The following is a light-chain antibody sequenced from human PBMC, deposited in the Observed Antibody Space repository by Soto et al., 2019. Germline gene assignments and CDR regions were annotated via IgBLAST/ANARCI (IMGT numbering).Light chain of an antibody. V-gene: IGLV4-69*01. CDR1: SGHSSYA. CDR2: LNSDGSH. J-gene: IGLJ3*02. Sequence: QSVLTQSPSASASLGASVKLTCTLSSGHSSYAIAWHQQQPEKGPRYLMKLNSDGSHSKGDGIPDRFPGSSSGAGRYLTISSLQSEDEADYYCQTWGTGWVFGGGTKLTVL. CDR3: QTWGTGWV.